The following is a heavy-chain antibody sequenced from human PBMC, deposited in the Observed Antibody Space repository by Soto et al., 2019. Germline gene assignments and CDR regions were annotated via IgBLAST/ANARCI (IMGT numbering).Heavy chain of an antibody. D-gene: IGHD3-16*01. CDR1: GFTFSSYS. CDR2: ISSSSSYI. V-gene: IGHV3-21*01. J-gene: IGHJ2*01. CDR3: AREPRFSVRYFDL. Sequence: EVQLVESGGGLVKPGGSLRLSCAASGFTFSSYSMNWVRQAPGKGLEWVSSISSSSSYIYYADSVKGRFTISRDNAKNSLYLQMNSLRAEDTAVYYCAREPRFSVRYFDLWGRGTLVTVSS.